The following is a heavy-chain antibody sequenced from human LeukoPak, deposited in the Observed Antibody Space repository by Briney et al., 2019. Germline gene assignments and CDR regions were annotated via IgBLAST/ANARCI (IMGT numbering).Heavy chain of an antibody. CDR2: INHSGSI. D-gene: IGHD3-22*01. CDR1: GGSFSGYY. CDR3: ARLLDSSGYAWYFDL. V-gene: IGHV4-34*01. J-gene: IGHJ2*01. Sequence: SETLSLTCGVYGGSFSGYYWNWIRQPPGKGLEWIGEINHSGSINYNPSLKSRVTISVDTSKNQFSLKLSSVTAADTAVYYCARLLDSSGYAWYFDLWGRGTLVTVSS.